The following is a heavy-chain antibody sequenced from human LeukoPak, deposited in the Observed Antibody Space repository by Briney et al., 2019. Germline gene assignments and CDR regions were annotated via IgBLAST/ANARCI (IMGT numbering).Heavy chain of an antibody. D-gene: IGHD3-10*01. CDR2: IDWDDDK. J-gene: IGHJ6*02. V-gene: IGHV2-70*11. Sequence: ESGPTLVNPTQTLTLTCTFSGFSLSTSGMCVSWIRQPPGKALEWLARIDWDDDKYYSTSLKTRLTISKDTSKNQVVLTMTNMDPVDTATYYCARALLSPIRQYYYYGMDVWGQGTTVTVSS. CDR3: ARALLSPIRQYYYYGMDV. CDR1: GFSLSTSGMC.